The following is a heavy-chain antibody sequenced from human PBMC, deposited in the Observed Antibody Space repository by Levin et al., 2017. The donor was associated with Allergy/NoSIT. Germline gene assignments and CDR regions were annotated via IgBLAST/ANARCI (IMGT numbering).Heavy chain of an antibody. J-gene: IGHJ4*02. D-gene: IGHD3-16*01. CDR1: GFTFSHYG. CDR2: ISYDRSDK. CDR3: AKTWPSDYDYVWGSYGRFDS. Sequence: GGSLRLSCEASGFTFSHYGIHWVRQAPGKGLEWVAVISYDRSDKYYADSVKGRFTISRDNSKNTLYLQMNSLRAEDTAVYYCAKTWPSDYDYVWGSYGRFDSWGQGTLVTVSS. V-gene: IGHV3-30*18.